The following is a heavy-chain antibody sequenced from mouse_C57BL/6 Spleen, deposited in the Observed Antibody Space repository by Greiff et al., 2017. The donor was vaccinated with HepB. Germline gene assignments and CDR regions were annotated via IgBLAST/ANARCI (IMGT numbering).Heavy chain of an antibody. V-gene: IGHV3-6*01. CDR3: ARETAWGLSDAMDY. D-gene: IGHD6-2*01. Sequence: DVKLQESGPGLVKPSQSLSLTCSVTGYSITSGYYWNWIRQFPGNKLEWMGYISYDGSNNYNPSLKNRISITRDTSKNQFFLKLNSVTTEDTATYYCARETAWGLSDAMDYWGQGTSVTVSS. CDR1: GYSITSGYY. J-gene: IGHJ4*01. CDR2: ISYDGSN.